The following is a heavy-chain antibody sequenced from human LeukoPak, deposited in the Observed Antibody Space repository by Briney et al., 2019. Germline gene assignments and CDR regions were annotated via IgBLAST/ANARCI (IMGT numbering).Heavy chain of an antibody. V-gene: IGHV3-23*01. CDR3: AKDPAILRWSFDF. CDR1: GFTFSTYA. D-gene: IGHD4-23*01. CDR2: ITGPGGST. Sequence: PGGSLRLSCAASGFTFSTYAMSWVRRTPGKGLEWVAVITGPGGSTYYADSVKGRFTISRDNSKNTLYLQMNSLRAEDTAVYYCAKDPAILRWSFDFGGQGTRVIVSS. J-gene: IGHJ4*02.